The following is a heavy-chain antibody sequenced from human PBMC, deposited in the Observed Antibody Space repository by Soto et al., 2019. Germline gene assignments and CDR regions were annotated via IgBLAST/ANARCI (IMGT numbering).Heavy chain of an antibody. CDR1: GYTFTTYY. V-gene: IGHV1-46*03. Sequence: QVQLVQSGAEVKKPGASVKVSCKASGYTFTTYYIHRLRQAPGQGLESMGIINPNGGTTTFAEKFQGSVTMTSDTSTRTVYMAVSSLRSEDTALYYCGRGLHTNSWYRWCKPWGRGTLVTVSS. CDR2: INPNGGTT. CDR3: GRGLHTNSWYRWCKP. D-gene: IGHD6-13*01. J-gene: IGHJ5*02.